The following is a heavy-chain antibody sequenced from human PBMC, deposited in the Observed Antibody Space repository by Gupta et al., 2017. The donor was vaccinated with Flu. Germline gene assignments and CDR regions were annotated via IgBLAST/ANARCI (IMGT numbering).Heavy chain of an antibody. J-gene: IGHJ4*02. CDR2: MLHSGST. CDR3: ALYSGSYYAY. Sequence: HVQLQESGPGLVKPSETLSLTCSVSGGSINGDYWSWIRQPPGKGLEWLGYMLHSGSTYYNPSLKSRVTISEDTSKNQFSLKLSSVTAADTAMYYCALYSGSYYAYWGQGILVTVSS. CDR1: GGSINGDY. V-gene: IGHV4-59*01. D-gene: IGHD1-26*01.